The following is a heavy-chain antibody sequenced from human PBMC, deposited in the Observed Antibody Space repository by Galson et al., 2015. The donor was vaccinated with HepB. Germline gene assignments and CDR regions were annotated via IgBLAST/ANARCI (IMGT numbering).Heavy chain of an antibody. Sequence: SLRLSCAASGFTFSSYAMAWVRQAPGKGLEWVSSLTGGGGHTYSADSVTGRFTISRDNSKNTLYLEMNSLRAEDTALYYCAKTGYNSSWKNGMDVWGQGTTVTVSS. CDR3: AKTGYNSSWKNGMDV. D-gene: IGHD6-13*01. V-gene: IGHV3-23*01. J-gene: IGHJ6*02. CDR2: LTGGGGHT. CDR1: GFTFSSYA.